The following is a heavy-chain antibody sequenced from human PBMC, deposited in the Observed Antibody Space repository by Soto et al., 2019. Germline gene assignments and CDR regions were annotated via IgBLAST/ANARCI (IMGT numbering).Heavy chain of an antibody. J-gene: IGHJ4*02. V-gene: IGHV3-48*01. CDR3: ARDLAAAILDY. D-gene: IGHD6-13*01. Sequence: GGSLRLSCAASGFTFSSYSMNWVRQAPGKGLEWVSYISSSSSTIYYADSVKGRFTISRDNAKNSLYLQMNSLRAEDTAVYYCARDLAAAILDYWGQGTLVTVSS. CDR2: ISSSSSTI. CDR1: GFTFSSYS.